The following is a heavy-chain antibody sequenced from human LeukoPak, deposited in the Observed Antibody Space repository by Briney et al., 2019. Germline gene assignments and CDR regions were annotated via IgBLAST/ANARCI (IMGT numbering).Heavy chain of an antibody. V-gene: IGHV3-30*03. Sequence: GGSLRLSCAASGFTFRSYDTHWVRQAPGKGLEWVALISSDDDNKYFADFVEGRFTISRDNSKNTLYLHMNSLRTEDTAVYYCARQWSGLVYYMDVWGKGTTVTVSS. D-gene: IGHD3-10*01. CDR2: ISSDDDNK. J-gene: IGHJ6*03. CDR1: GFTFRSYD. CDR3: ARQWSGLVYYMDV.